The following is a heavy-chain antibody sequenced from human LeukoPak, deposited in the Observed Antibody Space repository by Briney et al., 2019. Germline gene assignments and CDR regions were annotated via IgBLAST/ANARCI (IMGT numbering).Heavy chain of an antibody. V-gene: IGHV4-34*01. D-gene: IGHD3-10*01. CDR3: ARSMVRGVITHGMDV. J-gene: IGHJ6*02. CDR1: GGSFSGYY. Sequence: SETLSLTCAVYGGSFSGYYWSWIRQPPGKGLEWIGEINHSGSTNYNPSLKSRVTISVDTSKNQFSLKLSSVTAADTAVYYCARSMVRGVITHGMDVWGQGTTVTVSS. CDR2: INHSGST.